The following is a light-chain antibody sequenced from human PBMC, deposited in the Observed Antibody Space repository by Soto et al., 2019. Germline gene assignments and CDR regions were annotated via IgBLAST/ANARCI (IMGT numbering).Light chain of an antibody. J-gene: IGKJ1*01. Sequence: DIQMTQSPSSVSASIGDRVTITCRASQGINNYLAWYQQKPGKVPTLLIYTASTLKPGVPSRFSGSGSGTDFTLTTSSLQPEDVATYYCQKYDDAPRTFGQGTKVDIK. V-gene: IGKV1-27*01. CDR3: QKYDDAPRT. CDR1: QGINNY. CDR2: TAS.